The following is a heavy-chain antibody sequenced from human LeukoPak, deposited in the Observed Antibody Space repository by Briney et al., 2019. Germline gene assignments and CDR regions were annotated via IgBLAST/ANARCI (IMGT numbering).Heavy chain of an antibody. CDR3: ARVSGSYQYFDY. V-gene: IGHV4-39*01. J-gene: IGHJ4*02. D-gene: IGHD3-22*01. CDR2: IHYTGST. Sequence: SETQSLTCTVSGGSISSSSYYWGWIRQPPGKGLEWIGNIHYTGSTYSNPSLKSRITISVDTSKNQFSLKLSSVTAADTAVYYCARVSGSYQYFDYWGQGTLVTVSS. CDR1: GGSISSSSYY.